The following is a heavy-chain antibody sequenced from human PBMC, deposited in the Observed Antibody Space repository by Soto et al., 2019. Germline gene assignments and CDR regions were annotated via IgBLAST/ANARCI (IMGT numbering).Heavy chain of an antibody. CDR3: ARGADPTYFDN. CDR2: INTYNGNT. Sequence: QVQLVQSGAEVKKPGASVKVSCKASGYTFTNYGVSWVLQAPGQGLEWMGWINTYNGNTNYEEKFQGRVTVTTDTPTTTAYMELRSLRSDDTAVYYCARGADPTYFDNWGQGTLVTVSS. J-gene: IGHJ4*02. D-gene: IGHD6-25*01. V-gene: IGHV1-18*01. CDR1: GYTFTNYG.